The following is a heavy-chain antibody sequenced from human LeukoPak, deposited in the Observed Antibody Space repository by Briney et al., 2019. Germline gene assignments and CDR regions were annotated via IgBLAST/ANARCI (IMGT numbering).Heavy chain of an antibody. CDR2: IYYSGST. CDR1: GGSISSGDYY. Sequence: SETLSLTCTVSGGSISSGDYYWSWIRQPPGKGLEWIGYIYYSGSTYYNPSLKSRVTISVDTSKNQFSLKLSSVTAADTAVYYCARDLGYYYDSSGAFDIWGQGTMVTVSS. J-gene: IGHJ3*02. V-gene: IGHV4-30-4*08. D-gene: IGHD3-22*01. CDR3: ARDLGYYYDSSGAFDI.